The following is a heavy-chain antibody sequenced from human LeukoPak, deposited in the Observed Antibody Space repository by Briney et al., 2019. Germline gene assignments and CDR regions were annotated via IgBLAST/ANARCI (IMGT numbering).Heavy chain of an antibody. Sequence: KTSETLSLTCTVSGGSMSPYHWGWIRQPPGKGLEWIGEINHSGSTNYNPSLKSRVTISVDTSKNQFSLKLSSVTAADTAVYYCARGSITGTTYYWGQGTLVTVSS. CDR3: ARGSITGTTYY. V-gene: IGHV4-34*01. D-gene: IGHD1-7*01. J-gene: IGHJ4*02. CDR2: INHSGST. CDR1: GGSMSPYH.